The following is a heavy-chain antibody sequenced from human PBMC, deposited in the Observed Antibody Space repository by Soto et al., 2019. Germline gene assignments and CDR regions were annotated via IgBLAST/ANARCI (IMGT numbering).Heavy chain of an antibody. CDR3: ASHGYYYYMDV. V-gene: IGHV4-59*08. CDR2: IYYRGST. J-gene: IGHJ6*03. CDR1: GGSISSYH. Sequence: PSETLSLTGTVSGGSISSYHWSGIRQPPGKGLEWMGYIYYRGSTNYNASLKRRVTISGDTSKNQFSRKLSSVTAADAAVYYCASHGYYYYMDVWGKGTQVTVSS.